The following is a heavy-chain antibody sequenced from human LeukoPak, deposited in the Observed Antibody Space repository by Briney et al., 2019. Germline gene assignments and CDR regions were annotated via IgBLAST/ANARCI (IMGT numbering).Heavy chain of an antibody. CDR3: ARVSHADYYYYMDV. CDR2: INHSGST. D-gene: IGHD2-2*01. CDR1: GGSFSGYY. J-gene: IGHJ6*03. Sequence: SETLSLTCAVYGGSFSGYYWSWIRQPPGKGLEWIGEINHSGSTNYNPSLKSRVTISVDTSKNQFSLKLSSVTAADTAVYYCARVSHADYYYYMDVWGKGTTVTVSS. V-gene: IGHV4-34*01.